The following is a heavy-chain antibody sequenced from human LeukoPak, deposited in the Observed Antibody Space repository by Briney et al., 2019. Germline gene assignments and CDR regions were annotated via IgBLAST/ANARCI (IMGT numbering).Heavy chain of an antibody. J-gene: IGHJ4*02. Sequence: SLRLSCAASGFTFDDYAMHWVRQAPGKGLEWVSGISWNSGSIGYADSVRGRFTISRDNAKNSLYLQMNSLRAEDTALYYCAKDRTYDILTGPFDYWGQGTLVTVSS. CDR3: AKDRTYDILTGPFDY. V-gene: IGHV3-9*01. D-gene: IGHD3-9*01. CDR1: GFTFDDYA. CDR2: ISWNSGSI.